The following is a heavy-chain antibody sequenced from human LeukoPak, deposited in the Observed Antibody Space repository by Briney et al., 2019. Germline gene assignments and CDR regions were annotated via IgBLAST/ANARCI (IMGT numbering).Heavy chain of an antibody. J-gene: IGHJ4*02. V-gene: IGHV4-34*01. CDR3: ARASWRLPLGPRRPYDY. Sequence: SETLSLTCAVYGGSFSGYYWSWIRQPPGKGLEWIGEINHSGSTNYHPSLKSRVTISVDTSKNQFSLKLSSVTAADTAVYYCARASWRLPLGPRRPYDYWGQGTLVTVSS. CDR1: GGSFSGYY. D-gene: IGHD3-16*01. CDR2: INHSGST.